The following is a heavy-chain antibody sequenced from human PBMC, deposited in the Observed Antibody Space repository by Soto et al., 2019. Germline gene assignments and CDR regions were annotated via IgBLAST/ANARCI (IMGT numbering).Heavy chain of an antibody. D-gene: IGHD3-16*01. CDR1: GYNFSSYD. CDR2: MNPNSGNT. V-gene: IGHV1-8*01. Sequence: ASVKVSCKASGYNFSSYDINWVRQATAQELEGMGWMNPNSGNTGYAQKFQGSVTMTRTTSISTASLLLSSMRSEATAAFYCAKALGGAPRGWFDPWGQGTLVTVSS. CDR3: AKALGGAPRGWFDP. J-gene: IGHJ5*02.